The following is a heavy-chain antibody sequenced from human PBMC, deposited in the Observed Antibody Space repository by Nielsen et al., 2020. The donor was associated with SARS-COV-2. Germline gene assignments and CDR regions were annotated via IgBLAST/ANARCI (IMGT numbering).Heavy chain of an antibody. D-gene: IGHD2-15*01. CDR3: AREGDIVVVVAGGDY. CDR1: GFTFSSYW. Sequence: GESLKISCAASGFTFSSYWMSWVRQAPGKGLEWVANIKQDGSEKYYVDSVKGRFTISRDNAKNSLYLQMNSLRAEDTAVYYCAREGDIVVVVAGGDYWGQGTLVTVSS. J-gene: IGHJ4*02. V-gene: IGHV3-7*03. CDR2: IKQDGSEK.